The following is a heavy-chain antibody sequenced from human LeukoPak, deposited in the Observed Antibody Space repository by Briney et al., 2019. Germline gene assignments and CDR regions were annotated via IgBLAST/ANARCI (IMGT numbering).Heavy chain of an antibody. CDR1: GDSISSSSTYY. D-gene: IGHD3-10*01. CDR2: MYYTGNT. J-gene: IGHJ5*02. V-gene: IGHV4-39*01. CDR3: ARQAAGNYFGSGSYYP. Sequence: SSETLSLTCTVSGDSISSSSTYYWVWLRQPPGKGLEWIGSMYYTGNTYYNPSLKSRVAISVDMSKNQFSLKLNSVTAADTAVYYCARQAAGNYFGSGSYYPWGQGTLVAVSS.